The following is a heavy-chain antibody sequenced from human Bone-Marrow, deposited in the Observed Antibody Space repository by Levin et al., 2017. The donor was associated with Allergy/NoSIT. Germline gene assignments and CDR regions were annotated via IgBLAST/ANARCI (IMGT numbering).Heavy chain of an antibody. CDR3: VRDKAYFDL. Sequence: GESLKISCAASGFTVTSTHMSWVRQAPERGLEWVSVIYSGDNTYYADSVRGRFTISRDSSRNTLSLQMSNLRVEDTAVYYCVRDKAYFDLWGQGALVTVSS. V-gene: IGHV3-53*01. CDR1: GFTVTSTH. J-gene: IGHJ5*02. CDR2: IYSGDNT.